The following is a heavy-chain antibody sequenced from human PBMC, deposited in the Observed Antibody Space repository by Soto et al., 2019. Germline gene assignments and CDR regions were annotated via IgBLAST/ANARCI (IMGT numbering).Heavy chain of an antibody. CDR1: GFTFSSYA. D-gene: IGHD6-19*01. Sequence: GGSLRLSCAASGFTFSSYAMSWVRQAPGKGLEWVSAISGSGGSTYYADSVKGRFTISRDNSKNTLYLQMNSLRAEDTAVYYCAKDGLFAVAGTISRGDAFDIWGQGTMVTVSS. V-gene: IGHV3-23*01. CDR2: ISGSGGST. J-gene: IGHJ3*02. CDR3: AKDGLFAVAGTISRGDAFDI.